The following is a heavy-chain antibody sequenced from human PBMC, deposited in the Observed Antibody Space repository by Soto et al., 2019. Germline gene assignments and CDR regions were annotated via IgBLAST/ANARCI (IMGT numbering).Heavy chain of an antibody. J-gene: IGHJ3*02. CDR1: GGSISSSSYY. Sequence: QLQLQESGPGLVKPSETLSLTCTVSGGSISSSSYYWGWIRQPPGKGLEWIGSIYYSGSTYYNPSLKSRVTISVDTSKNQFSLKLSSVTAADTAVYYCARHGRITMIVVAVAAFDIWGQGTMVTVSS. CDR2: IYYSGST. CDR3: ARHGRITMIVVAVAAFDI. V-gene: IGHV4-39*01. D-gene: IGHD3-22*01.